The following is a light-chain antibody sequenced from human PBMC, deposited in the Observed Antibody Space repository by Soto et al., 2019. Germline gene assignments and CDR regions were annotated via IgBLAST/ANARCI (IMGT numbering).Light chain of an antibody. V-gene: IGLV1-44*01. Sequence: QSVLTQPPSASGTPGQRVTISCSGSSYNIGSNTVNWYQQLPGTAPKLLIYSNNQRPSGVPDRFSGSKSGTSASLAISGLQSEDEADYYCAAWDDSLNGPVFVTGTKVTVL. CDR3: AAWDDSLNGPV. J-gene: IGLJ1*01. CDR2: SNN. CDR1: SYNIGSNT.